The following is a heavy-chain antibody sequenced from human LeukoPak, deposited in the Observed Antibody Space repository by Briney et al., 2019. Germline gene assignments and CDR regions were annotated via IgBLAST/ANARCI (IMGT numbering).Heavy chain of an antibody. J-gene: IGHJ3*02. D-gene: IGHD3-10*01. CDR3: ARSYYYGSGGVDAFDI. V-gene: IGHV3-23*01. CDR2: ISGSGGST. CDR1: GFTFSSYA. Sequence: PGGSLRLSCAASGFTFSSYAMSWVRQAPGKGLEWVSAISGSGGSTYYADSVKGRFTISRDNSKNTLYLQMNSLRAEDTAVYYCARSYYYGSGGVDAFDIWGQGTMVTVSS.